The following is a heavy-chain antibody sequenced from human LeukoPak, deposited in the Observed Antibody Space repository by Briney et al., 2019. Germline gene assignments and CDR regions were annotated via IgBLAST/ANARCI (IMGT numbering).Heavy chain of an antibody. CDR1: GYTFTGYY. J-gene: IGHJ4*02. D-gene: IGHD4-17*01. CDR3: ARRGLRGTYFDY. Sequence: ASVKVSCKASGYTFTGYYIHWVRQAPGQGLEWMGCINPNSGGTNYAQKFQGRVTMTRDTSISTAYMELSRLTSDDTAVYYCARRGLRGTYFDYWGQGTLVTVSS. CDR2: INPNSGGT. V-gene: IGHV1-2*02.